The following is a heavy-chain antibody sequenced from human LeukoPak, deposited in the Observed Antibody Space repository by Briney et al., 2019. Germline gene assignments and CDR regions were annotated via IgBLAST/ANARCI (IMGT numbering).Heavy chain of an antibody. Sequence: GRSLRLSCAASGFTFSSYGMHWVRQAPGKGLEWVAVISYDGSNKYYADSVKGRFTISRDNSKNTLYLQMNSLRAEDTAVYYCAREYDYVWGSYRSVSYYFDYWGQGTLVTVSS. D-gene: IGHD3-16*02. CDR1: GFTFSSYG. CDR2: ISYDGSNK. CDR3: AREYDYVWGSYRSVSYYFDY. V-gene: IGHV3-30*19. J-gene: IGHJ4*02.